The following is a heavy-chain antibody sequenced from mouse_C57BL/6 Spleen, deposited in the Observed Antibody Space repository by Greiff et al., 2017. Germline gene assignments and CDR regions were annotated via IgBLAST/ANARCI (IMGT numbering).Heavy chain of an antibody. Sequence: VQLQQSGPELVKPGASVKISCKASGYAFSSSWMNWVKQRPGKGLEWIGRIYPGDGDTNYNGKFKGKATLTADKSSSTAYMQLSSLTSEDSAVYFCARYPGYYYAMDYWGQGTSVTVSS. CDR1: GYAFSSSW. CDR2: IYPGDGDT. J-gene: IGHJ4*01. CDR3: ARYPGYYYAMDY. V-gene: IGHV1-82*01. D-gene: IGHD2-2*01.